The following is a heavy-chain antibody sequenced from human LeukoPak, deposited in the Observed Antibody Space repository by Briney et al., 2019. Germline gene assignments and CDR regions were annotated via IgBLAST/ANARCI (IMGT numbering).Heavy chain of an antibody. Sequence: PGGSLRLSCATSGFTFSSYSMNWVRQTPGKGLEWVSSIGLSGGSIFYADSVKGRFTISRDNAKNTLYVQMNSLRAEDTAVYFCARDPWGYRAGVMDFWGLGTLVTVSS. CDR3: ARDPWGYRAGVMDF. D-gene: IGHD1-1*01. J-gene: IGHJ4*02. V-gene: IGHV3-21*01. CDR1: GFTFSSYS. CDR2: IGLSGGSI.